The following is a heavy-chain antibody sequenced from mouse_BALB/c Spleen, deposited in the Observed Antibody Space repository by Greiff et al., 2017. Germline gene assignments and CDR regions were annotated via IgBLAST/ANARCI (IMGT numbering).Heavy chain of an antibody. CDR3: NGGNYVFAY. V-gene: IGHV14-4*02. J-gene: IGHJ3*01. CDR1: GFNIKDYY. CDR2: IDPENGDT. D-gene: IGHD2-1*01. Sequence: EVKLLESGAELVRSGASVKLSCTASGFNIKDYYMHWVKQRPEQGLEWIGWIDPENGDTEYAPKFQGKATMTADTSSNTAYLQLSSLTSEDTAVYYCNGGNYVFAYWGQGTLVTVSA.